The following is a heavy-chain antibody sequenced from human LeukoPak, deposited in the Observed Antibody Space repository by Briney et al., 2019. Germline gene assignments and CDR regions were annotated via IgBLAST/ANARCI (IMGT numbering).Heavy chain of an antibody. CDR2: INSDGSST. Sequence: GGSLRLSCAASGFTFSSYWMHWVRQAPEKGLGWVSCINSDGSSTSYAASVKGRFTISRDNAKNTLYLQMNSLRAEDTAVYYCARASGYSGYDWTPPYNWFDPWGQGTLVTVSS. D-gene: IGHD5-12*01. V-gene: IGHV3-74*01. J-gene: IGHJ5*02. CDR1: GFTFSSYW. CDR3: ARASGYSGYDWTPPYNWFDP.